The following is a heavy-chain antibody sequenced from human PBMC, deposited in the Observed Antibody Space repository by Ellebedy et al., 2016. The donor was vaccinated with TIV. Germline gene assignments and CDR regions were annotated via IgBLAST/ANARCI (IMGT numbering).Heavy chain of an antibody. CDR1: GGSISSYY. CDR3: ASEYYGSGSYRD. CDR2: IYYSGST. Sequence: PSETLSLTCTVSGGSISSYYLSWIRQPPGKGLEWIGYIYYSGSTNYNPSLKSRVTISVDTSKNQFSLKLSSVTAADTAVYYCASEYYGSGSYRDWGQGTLVTVSS. J-gene: IGHJ4*02. V-gene: IGHV4-59*01. D-gene: IGHD3-10*01.